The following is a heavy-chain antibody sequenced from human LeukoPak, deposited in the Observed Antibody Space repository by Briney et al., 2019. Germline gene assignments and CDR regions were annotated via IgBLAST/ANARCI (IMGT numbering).Heavy chain of an antibody. CDR3: ARSSSGYCNY. CDR1: GFTFSNAW. Sequence: GGSLRLSRAASGFTFSNAWMSWVRQAPGKGLEWVAFIRYDRSNKYYADSVKGRFTISRDNSKNTLYLQMNSLRAEDTAVYYCARSSSGYCNYWGQGTLVTVSS. CDR2: IRYDRSNK. J-gene: IGHJ4*02. D-gene: IGHD3-22*01. V-gene: IGHV3-30*02.